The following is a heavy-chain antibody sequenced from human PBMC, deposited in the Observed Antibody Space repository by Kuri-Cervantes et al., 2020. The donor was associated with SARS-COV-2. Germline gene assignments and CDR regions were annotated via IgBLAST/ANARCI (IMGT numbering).Heavy chain of an antibody. CDR2: INHSGST. CDR1: GGSFSGYY. D-gene: IGHD1-14*01. Sequence: SETLSLTCAVYGGSFSGYYWSWIRQPPGKGLEWIGEINHSGSTNYNPSLKSRVTVSVDTSKNQFSLKLSSVTAADTAVYYCATRRTGAWFDPWVQGTLVTVSS. V-gene: IGHV4-34*01. CDR3: ATRRTGAWFDP. J-gene: IGHJ5*02.